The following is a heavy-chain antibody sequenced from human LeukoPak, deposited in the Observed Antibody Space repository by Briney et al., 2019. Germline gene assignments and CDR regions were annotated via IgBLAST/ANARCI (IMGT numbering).Heavy chain of an antibody. CDR1: GYTFTSYG. J-gene: IGHJ4*02. CDR2: ISAYNGNT. Sequence: GASVKVSCKASGYTFTSYGISWVRQAPGQGLEWMGWISAYNGNTNYAQKLQGRVTMTTDTSTSTAYMELRSLRSDDTAVYYCARSPSGYSSCWYYDYWGQGTLVTVAS. CDR3: ARSPSGYSSCWYYDY. D-gene: IGHD6-19*01. V-gene: IGHV1-18*04.